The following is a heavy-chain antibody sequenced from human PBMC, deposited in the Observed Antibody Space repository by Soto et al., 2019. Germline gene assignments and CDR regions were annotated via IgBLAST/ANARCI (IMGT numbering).Heavy chain of an antibody. CDR2: ISGGSGYT. CDR3: ARGGDV. J-gene: IGHJ6*02. V-gene: IGHV3-11*06. Sequence: QVQLVESGGGLVKPGGSLRLSCAASGFTFSDYYMSWLRQPPGKGLEWISYISGGSGYTRYADSVEGRFTVSTENAKNPPYLQMNRMRAGITAVYNCARGGDVWGQGTTVIVSS. CDR1: GFTFSDYY.